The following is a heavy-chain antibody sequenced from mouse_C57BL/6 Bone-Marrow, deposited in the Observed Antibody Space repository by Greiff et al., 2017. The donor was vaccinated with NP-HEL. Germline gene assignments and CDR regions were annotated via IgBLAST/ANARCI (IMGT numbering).Heavy chain of an antibody. V-gene: IGHV1-64*01. CDR1: GYTFTSYW. CDR3: AREEVLLQYYFDY. Sequence: QVQLQQPGAELVKPGASVKLSCKASGYTFTSYWMHWVKQRPGQGLEWIGMIHPNSGSTTYTEKFKSKATLTVDKSSSTAYIQLSSLTSEDSAVYDCAREEVLLQYYFDYWGQGTTLTVSS. CDR2: IHPNSGST. J-gene: IGHJ2*01. D-gene: IGHD1-1*01.